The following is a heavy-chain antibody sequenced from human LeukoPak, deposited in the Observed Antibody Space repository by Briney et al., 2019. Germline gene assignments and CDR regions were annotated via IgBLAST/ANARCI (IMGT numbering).Heavy chain of an antibody. Sequence: ASVKVSCKASGYSFITYGFTWVRQAPGQGLEWMGWISAYNGNTNYAQKLQGRVTMTTDTSTSTAYMALRSLRSDDTAVYYCARDPYDSSGYYNWFDPWGQGTLVTVSS. CDR2: ISAYNGNT. CDR3: ARDPYDSSGYYNWFDP. J-gene: IGHJ5*02. D-gene: IGHD3-22*01. V-gene: IGHV1-18*01. CDR1: GYSFITYG.